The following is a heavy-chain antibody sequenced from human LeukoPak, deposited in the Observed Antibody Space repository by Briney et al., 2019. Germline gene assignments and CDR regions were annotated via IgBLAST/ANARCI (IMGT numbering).Heavy chain of an antibody. J-gene: IGHJ6*03. CDR3: ARDGGDSGIAARTYYYYYMDV. V-gene: IGHV1-2*02. Sequence: GASVKVSCKASGYTFTGYYMQWVRQAPGQGLERMGWINPNSGVTNYAQKFQGRVTMTRDTSISTAYMELSRLRSDDTAVYYCARDGGDSGIAARTYYYYYMDVWGKGTTVTVSS. CDR2: INPNSGVT. D-gene: IGHD6-6*01. CDR1: GYTFTGYY.